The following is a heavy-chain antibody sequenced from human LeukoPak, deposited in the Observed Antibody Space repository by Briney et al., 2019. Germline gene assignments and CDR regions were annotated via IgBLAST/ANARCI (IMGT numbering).Heavy chain of an antibody. J-gene: IGHJ4*02. CDR1: EFTFSTYW. V-gene: IGHV3-74*01. CDR2: INSDGSST. CDR3: ARGLVVAARGSGYFDY. D-gene: IGHD2-15*01. Sequence: GGSLRLSCAASEFTFSTYWMHWVRQAPGKGLVWVSRINSDGSSTNYADSVKGRFTISRDNSKNTLYLQMNSLRAEDTAVYYCARGLVVAARGSGYFDYWGQGTLVTVSS.